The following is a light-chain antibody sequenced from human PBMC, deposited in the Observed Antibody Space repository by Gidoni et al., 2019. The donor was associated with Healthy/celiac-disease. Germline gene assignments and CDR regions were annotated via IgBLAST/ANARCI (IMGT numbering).Light chain of an antibody. CDR1: QSVSSSY. Sequence: ELVFTQSPGTLSLSPGERATLSCRASQSVSSSYLAWYQQKPGQAPRLLIYGASSRATGIPDRLSGSGAGTDFTLTIRRLEPEDLAVYYCKQYGRSSLTFGGGTKVEIK. CDR2: GAS. V-gene: IGKV3-20*01. J-gene: IGKJ4*01. CDR3: KQYGRSSLT.